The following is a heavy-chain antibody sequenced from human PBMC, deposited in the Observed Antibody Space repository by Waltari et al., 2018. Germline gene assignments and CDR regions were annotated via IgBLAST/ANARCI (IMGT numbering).Heavy chain of an antibody. J-gene: IGHJ5*02. V-gene: IGHV1-69*01. CDR2: IIPMFDTV. CDR1: GVTLSNYA. Sequence: QVQLVQSGAEVKKPGSSVKVSCKASGVTLSNYAINWVRQTPGQGLEWMGGIIPMFDTVNYAQKFQGRVTFTADESTSTAYMELSSLKSEDTAVYYCARDHSLAVAGTGGNWFDPWGQGTLVTVSS. D-gene: IGHD6-19*01. CDR3: ARDHSLAVAGTGGNWFDP.